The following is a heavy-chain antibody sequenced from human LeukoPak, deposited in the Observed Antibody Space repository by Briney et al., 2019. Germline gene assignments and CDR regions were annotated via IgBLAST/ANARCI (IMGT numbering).Heavy chain of an antibody. V-gene: IGHV3-30*03. CDR3: ATLLHLRTITGERPYFDY. Sequence: GGAPELSWGASGFAFKRYVVEWGRQGPGKGVGGGGVFSYDGSNEYYTDSVKGRFTISRDNSKNTIYLQMNSLRVEDTAVYYCATLLHLRTITGERPYFDYWGQGTLVTVSS. D-gene: IGHD7-27*01. J-gene: IGHJ4*02. CDR2: FSYDGSNE. CDR1: GFAFKRYV.